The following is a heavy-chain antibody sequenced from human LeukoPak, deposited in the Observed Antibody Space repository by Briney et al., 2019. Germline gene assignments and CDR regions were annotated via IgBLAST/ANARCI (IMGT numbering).Heavy chain of an antibody. D-gene: IGHD3-22*01. CDR2: IYYSGST. CDR1: GGSVSSGSYY. CDR3: ARGIFYYYGSSGYYHFDY. V-gene: IGHV4-61*01. J-gene: IGHJ4*02. Sequence: SETLSLTCTVSGGSVSSGSYYWGWIRQPPGKTLEWTGHIYYSGSTNYNPSLKSRVTISVDPSRNQFSLKLTSVTAADTAVYYCARGIFYYYGSSGYYHFDYWGQGTLVTVSS.